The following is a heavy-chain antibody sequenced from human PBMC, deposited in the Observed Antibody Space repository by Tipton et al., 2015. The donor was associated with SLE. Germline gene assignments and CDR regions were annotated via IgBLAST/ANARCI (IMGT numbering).Heavy chain of an antibody. Sequence: GSLSLSCSASGFTFSSYAMHWVRQAPGKGLEYVSAISSNGGSTYYADSVKGRFTISRDNSKNTLYLQMNSLRAEDTAVYYCAKGEWLSDYYYYYGMDVWGQGTTVTVSS. CDR1: GFTFSSYA. V-gene: IGHV3-64*04. J-gene: IGHJ6*02. D-gene: IGHD3-3*01. CDR3: AKGEWLSDYYYYYGMDV. CDR2: ISSNGGST.